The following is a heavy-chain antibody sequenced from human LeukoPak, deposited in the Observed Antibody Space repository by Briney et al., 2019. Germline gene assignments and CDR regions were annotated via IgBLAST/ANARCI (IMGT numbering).Heavy chain of an antibody. Sequence: SETLSLTCTVSGGSISSYYWGWIRQPPGKGLEWIGYIYYSGSTNYNPSLKSRVTISVDTSKNQFSLKLSSVTAADTAVYYCARDFHGSGSYLDNWFDPWGQGTLVTVSS. J-gene: IGHJ5*02. CDR2: IYYSGST. D-gene: IGHD3-10*01. V-gene: IGHV4-59*01. CDR1: GGSISSYY. CDR3: ARDFHGSGSYLDNWFDP.